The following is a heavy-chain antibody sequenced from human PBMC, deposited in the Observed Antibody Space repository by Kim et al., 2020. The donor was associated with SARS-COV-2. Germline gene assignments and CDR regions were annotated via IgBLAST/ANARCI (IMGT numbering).Heavy chain of an antibody. V-gene: IGHV3-33*01. D-gene: IGHD3-3*01. J-gene: IGHJ4*02. CDR3: ARTTYYDFWSGVGR. CDR1: GFTFSSYG. CDR2: IWYDGSNK. Sequence: GGSLRLSCAASGFTFSSYGMHWVRQAPGKGLEWVAVIWYDGSNKYYADSVKGRFTISRDNSKNTLYLQMNSLRAEDTAVYYCARTTYYDFWSGVGRWGQGTLVTVSS.